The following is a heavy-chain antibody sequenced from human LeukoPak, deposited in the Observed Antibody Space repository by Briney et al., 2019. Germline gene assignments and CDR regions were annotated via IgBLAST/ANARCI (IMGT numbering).Heavy chain of an antibody. J-gene: IGHJ4*02. CDR3: ARGSTVTTLTETHFDY. Sequence: GGSLRLSCAASGFTFSSYSMNWVRQAPGKGLEWVSSISSSSSYIYYADSVKGRFTISRDNAKNSLYLQMNSLRAEDTAVYYCARGSTVTTLTETHFDYWGQGTLVTVSS. D-gene: IGHD4-17*01. CDR2: ISSSSSYI. V-gene: IGHV3-21*01. CDR1: GFTFSSYS.